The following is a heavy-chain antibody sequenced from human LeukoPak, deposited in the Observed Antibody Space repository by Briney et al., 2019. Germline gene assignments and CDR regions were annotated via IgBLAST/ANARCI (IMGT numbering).Heavy chain of an antibody. CDR3: ARHSYNYYMDV. V-gene: IGHV4-38-2*02. D-gene: IGHD3-16*01. J-gene: IGHJ6*03. CDR2: IYHSGST. Sequence: SETLSLTCTVSGYSISSGYYWGWIRQPPGKGLEWVGSIYHSGSTYYNPSLKSRLTISVDTSKNQFSLKLSSVTAADTAVYYCARHSYNYYMDVWGKGTTVTVSS. CDR1: GYSISSGYY.